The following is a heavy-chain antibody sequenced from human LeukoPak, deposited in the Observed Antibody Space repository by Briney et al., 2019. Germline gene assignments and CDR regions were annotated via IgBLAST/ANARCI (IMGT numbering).Heavy chain of an antibody. CDR3: ARYDFSYMDV. J-gene: IGHJ6*03. CDR1: GGSISSYY. Sequence: SETLSLTCTVSGGSISSYYWSWIRQPPGKGLEWIGHIYYSGNTNYNPSLRSRVTISVDMSKNRFSLKLSSVTAADTAVYYCARYDFSYMDVWGNGTTVTVSS. V-gene: IGHV4-59*01. CDR2: IYYSGNT. D-gene: IGHD3-3*01.